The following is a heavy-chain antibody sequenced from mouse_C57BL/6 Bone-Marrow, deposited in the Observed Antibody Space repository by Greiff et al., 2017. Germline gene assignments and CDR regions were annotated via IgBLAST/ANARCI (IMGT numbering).Heavy chain of an antibody. D-gene: IGHD1-1*01. CDR1: GFSFNTYA. CDR3: VRHGPRLLSYAMDY. V-gene: IGHV10-1*01. J-gene: IGHJ4*01. CDR2: IRSKSNNYAT. Sequence: EVQLVESGGGLVQPKGSLKLSCAASGFSFNTYAMNWVRQAPGKGLEWVARIRSKSNNYATYYADSVKDRFTISRDDSESMLYLQMNNLKTEDTAMYYCVRHGPRLLSYAMDYWGQGTSVTVSS.